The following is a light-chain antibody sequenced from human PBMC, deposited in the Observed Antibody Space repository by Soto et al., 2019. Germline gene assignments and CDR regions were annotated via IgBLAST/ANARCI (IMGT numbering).Light chain of an antibody. CDR2: AAS. Sequence: DIQTTQSPSSVSASVGDRVTITCRASQGISNWLAWYQQKPGKAPKLLIYAASRVQSGVPSRFSGSGSGTDFTLTTSSLQPEDFATYYCQQANSFPITFGQGTRLEIK. CDR3: QQANSFPIT. V-gene: IGKV1-12*01. J-gene: IGKJ5*01. CDR1: QGISNW.